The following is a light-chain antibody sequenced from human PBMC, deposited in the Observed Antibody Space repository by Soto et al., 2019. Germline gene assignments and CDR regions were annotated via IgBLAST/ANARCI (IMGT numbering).Light chain of an antibody. CDR1: PSLSSW. Sequence: DIQMPQSPSTLSASVGDRVTITCRASPSLSSWLAWYQQKPGKAPKLLIYDASSLEGGDPSRFIGSGSGTEFSLNISSLPPADFESEDCQQYNTFYSFGQGTKLEIK. J-gene: IGKJ2*03. CDR3: QQYNTFYS. V-gene: IGKV1-5*01. CDR2: DAS.